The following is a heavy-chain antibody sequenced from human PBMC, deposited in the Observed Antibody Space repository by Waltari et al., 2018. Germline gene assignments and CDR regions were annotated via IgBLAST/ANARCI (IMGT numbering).Heavy chain of an antibody. CDR3: ARLYSGTRPPDF. Sequence: QLQLQESGPGLVKPWETLSLTCTVSGDSINSDSYYWGWIRQPPGKGLEWIASIFYRGNTYYTPSLKSRVTISVDTSKNQLSLKFTSVTAADTAVYYCARLYSGTRPPDFWGQGILVTVSS. CDR1: GDSINSDSYY. V-gene: IGHV4-39*01. J-gene: IGHJ4*02. CDR2: IFYRGNT. D-gene: IGHD2-2*01.